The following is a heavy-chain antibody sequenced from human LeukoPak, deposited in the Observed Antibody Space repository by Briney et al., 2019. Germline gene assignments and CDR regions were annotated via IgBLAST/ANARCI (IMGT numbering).Heavy chain of an antibody. Sequence: PGGSLRLSCVASGFAYSTTWMNWVPQAPGKGLEWVANIGQGERQVNYADSVKGRFSISRDNARNSLFLQLNSLRAEDTAVYYCASSYLKHWGQGTLVTVSS. CDR1: GFAYSTTW. J-gene: IGHJ1*01. CDR2: IGQGERQV. V-gene: IGHV3-7*01. CDR3: ASSYLKH.